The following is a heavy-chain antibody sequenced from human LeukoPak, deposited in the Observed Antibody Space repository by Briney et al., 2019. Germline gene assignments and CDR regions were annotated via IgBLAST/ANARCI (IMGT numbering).Heavy chain of an antibody. Sequence: GASVKVSCKASGYTFTNYAMHWVRQAPGQRLEWMRWINAGNGDTKYSQEFQDRVTITRDTSANTAYMELSSLTSDDMAVYYCARDRGGSGDFDYWGQGTLVTVSS. D-gene: IGHD3-10*01. V-gene: IGHV1-3*03. J-gene: IGHJ4*02. CDR2: INAGNGDT. CDR1: GYTFTNYA. CDR3: ARDRGGSGDFDY.